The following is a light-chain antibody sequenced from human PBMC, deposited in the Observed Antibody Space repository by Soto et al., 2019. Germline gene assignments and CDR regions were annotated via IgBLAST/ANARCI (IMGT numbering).Light chain of an antibody. V-gene: IGLV1-40*01. Sequence: QSVLTQPPSVSGAPGQRVTISCTGRSSNIGAGYDVHWYQQLPGRAPKLLIYGNTNRPSGVPDRFSGSKSGTSASLAITGLQAEDDADYYCLSFDSSLSVVFGGGTKLTVL. CDR2: GNT. CDR3: LSFDSSLSVV. CDR1: SSNIGAGYD. J-gene: IGLJ2*01.